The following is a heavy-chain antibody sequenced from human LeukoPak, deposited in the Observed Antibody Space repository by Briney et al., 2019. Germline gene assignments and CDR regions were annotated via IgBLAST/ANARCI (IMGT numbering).Heavy chain of an antibody. CDR1: GFTFSNSA. Sequence: GGSLRLSCAVSGFTFSNSAMHWVRQAPGKGLEWVALISYDGNRKYYADSVKGRFTISRDNSKNTLYLQMNSLRAEDTAVYYCARGNKVGSSSLDYWGQGTLVTVSS. D-gene: IGHD6-13*01. V-gene: IGHV3-30-3*01. J-gene: IGHJ4*02. CDR2: ISYDGNRK. CDR3: ARGNKVGSSSLDY.